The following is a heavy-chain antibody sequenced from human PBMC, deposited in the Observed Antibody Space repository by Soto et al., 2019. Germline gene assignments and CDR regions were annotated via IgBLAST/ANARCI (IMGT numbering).Heavy chain of an antibody. V-gene: IGHV2-5*01. CDR2: IYWNDDK. D-gene: IGHD3-10*01. Sequence: QITLKESGPTLVKPTQTLTLTCTFSGFSLSSGAVGVGWIRQPPGKALEWLAVIYWNDDKRYSPSLKSRLTITKDTSKNQVVLTMTNMDPVDTATYYCAHRRGPKGSGSQMDVWGQGTTVTVSS. CDR3: AHRRGPKGSGSQMDV. J-gene: IGHJ6*02. CDR1: GFSLSSGAVG.